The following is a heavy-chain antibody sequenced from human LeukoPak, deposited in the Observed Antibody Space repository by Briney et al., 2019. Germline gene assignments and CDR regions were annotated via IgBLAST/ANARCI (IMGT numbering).Heavy chain of an antibody. CDR3: AKGEDYDFWTPVDY. CDR1: GFMFSSYA. Sequence: GGSLRLSCAASGFMFSSYAMSWVRQAPGKGLEWVSVISGSGGSTYYADSVKGRFTISRDISKNTLYLQMNSLRAEDTAVYYCAKGEDYDFWTPVDYWGQGTLVTVSS. D-gene: IGHD3-3*01. J-gene: IGHJ4*02. V-gene: IGHV3-23*01. CDR2: ISGSGGST.